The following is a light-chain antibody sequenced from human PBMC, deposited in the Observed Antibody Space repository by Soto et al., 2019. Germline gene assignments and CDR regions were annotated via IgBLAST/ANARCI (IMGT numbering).Light chain of an antibody. CDR2: GTS. J-gene: IGKJ1*01. CDR1: HSVSSSY. V-gene: IGKV3-20*01. CDR3: QQYGSSSWT. Sequence: EIVLTQSPGTLSLSPGERATLSCRASHSVSSSYLAWYQQKPGQAPRLLIYGTSSRATAIPDRFSGSGSGTDFTLTISRLEPEDFAVYYCQQYGSSSWTFGQGTKVDIK.